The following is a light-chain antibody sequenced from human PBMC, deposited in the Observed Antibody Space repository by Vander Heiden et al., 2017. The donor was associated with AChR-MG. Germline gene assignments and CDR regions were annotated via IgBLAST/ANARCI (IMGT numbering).Light chain of an antibody. CDR2: SNN. CDR1: SSNIGSNT. J-gene: IGLJ3*02. Sequence: QPVPTQPLSASRPPRQRVTISCSGSSSNIGSNTVTWYQQLPGTAPKLLIYSNNQRPSGVPDRFSGSKSGTSASLAISGLQSEDEADYYCAAWDDSLNGLVFGGGTKLTVL. V-gene: IGLV1-44*01. CDR3: AAWDDSLNGLV.